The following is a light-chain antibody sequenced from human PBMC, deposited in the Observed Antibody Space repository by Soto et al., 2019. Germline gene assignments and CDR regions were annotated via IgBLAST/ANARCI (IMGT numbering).Light chain of an antibody. J-gene: IGKJ2*03. CDR3: QQYNSVPYS. CDR2: DTS. V-gene: IGKV1-33*01. CDR1: QGLNNY. Sequence: MQMTQSPSSLSASVGDRVSITCQASQGLNNYINWYHQKPGKAPRLLIFDTSNLAIGVPSRFGGSGSGTTFTFTIISLQPEDVGTYDCQQYNSVPYSFGQGTKVEMK.